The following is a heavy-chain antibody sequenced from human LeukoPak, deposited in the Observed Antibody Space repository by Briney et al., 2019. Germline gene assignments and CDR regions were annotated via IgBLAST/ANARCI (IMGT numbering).Heavy chain of an antibody. D-gene: IGHD5-18*01. CDR3: AGGTWIQLWLDY. CDR2: ISASGGIT. J-gene: IGHJ4*02. Sequence: GGSLRLSCAASGFTFSSYAMSWVRQAPGKGLEWVSGISASGGITYYAESVEGRFTISRDNSKNTLYLQMNSLRAEDTAVYYCAGGTWIQLWLDYWGQGTLVTVSS. CDR1: GFTFSSYA. V-gene: IGHV3-23*01.